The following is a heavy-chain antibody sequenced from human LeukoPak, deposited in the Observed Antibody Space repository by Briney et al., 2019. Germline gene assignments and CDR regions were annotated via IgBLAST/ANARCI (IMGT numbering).Heavy chain of an antibody. J-gene: IGHJ4*02. CDR2: ISFDGGNK. D-gene: IGHD2-21*02. V-gene: IGHV3-30-3*01. CDR3: ARGQTIVVVTAPIDY. Sequence: GGSLRLSCEASGFTFSSYAMHWVRQAPGKGLEWVAVISFDGGNKYHADSVKGRFTISRDNSRNTLYLQMNSLRAEDSAIYYCARGQTIVVVTAPIDYWGQGTLVTVSS. CDR1: GFTFSSYA.